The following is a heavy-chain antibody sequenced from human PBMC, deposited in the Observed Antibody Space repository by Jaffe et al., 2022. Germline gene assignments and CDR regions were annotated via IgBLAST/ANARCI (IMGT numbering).Heavy chain of an antibody. V-gene: IGHV3-23*01. J-gene: IGHJ4*02. CDR2: ISGSGGST. D-gene: IGHD3-3*01. Sequence: EVQLLESGGGLVQPGGSLRLSCAASGFTFSSYAMSWVRQAPGKGLEWVSAISGSGGSTYYADSVKGRFTISRDNSKNTLYLQMNSLRAEDTAVYYCAKDRRPITIFGVVNSPDFDYWGQGTLVTVSS. CDR1: GFTFSSYA. CDR3: AKDRRPITIFGVVNSPDFDY.